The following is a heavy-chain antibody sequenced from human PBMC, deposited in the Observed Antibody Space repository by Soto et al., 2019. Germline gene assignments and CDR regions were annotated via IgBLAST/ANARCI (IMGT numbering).Heavy chain of an antibody. CDR3: ARDACISTSCDPYYYYGMDV. Sequence: QVQLVQSGAEVKKPGSSVKVSCKASGGTFSSYAISWVRQAPGQGLEWMGGIIPIFGTANYAQKFQGRVTITADESTSTAYMELSSLRSEDTAVSYCARDACISTSCDPYYYYGMDVWGQGTTVTVSS. J-gene: IGHJ6*02. V-gene: IGHV1-69*12. D-gene: IGHD2-2*01. CDR1: GGTFSSYA. CDR2: IIPIFGTA.